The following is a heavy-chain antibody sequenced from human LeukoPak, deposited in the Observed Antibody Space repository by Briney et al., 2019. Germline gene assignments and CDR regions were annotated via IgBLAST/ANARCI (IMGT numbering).Heavy chain of an antibody. D-gene: IGHD3-10*01. V-gene: IGHV3-15*01. CDR3: TTVSLSYGSGDY. CDR2: IRSKTDGETS. Sequence: PGGSLRLSCAASGLTFSNAYMSWVRQAPGKGVDWVGRIRSKTDGETSDYAAPVKGRFTISRDDSKNTLYLQMNSLKTEDTAVYYCTTVSLSYGSGDYWGQGTVVTVSS. J-gene: IGHJ4*02. CDR1: GLTFSNAY.